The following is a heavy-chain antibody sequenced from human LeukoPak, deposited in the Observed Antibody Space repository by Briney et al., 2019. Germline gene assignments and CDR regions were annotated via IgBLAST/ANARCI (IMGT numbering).Heavy chain of an antibody. CDR3: ARGVGDIVVVPAADTGFDY. CDR2: IYYSVST. V-gene: IGHV4-30-4*08. Sequence: SQTLSLTCTVSGGSISSGDYYWSWIRQPPGKGLEWIGYIYYSVSTYYNPSLKSRVTISVDTSKNQFSLKLSSVTAAHTAAYYCARGVGDIVVVPAADTGFDYWGQGTLVTVSS. CDR1: GGSISSGDYY. D-gene: IGHD2-2*01. J-gene: IGHJ4*02.